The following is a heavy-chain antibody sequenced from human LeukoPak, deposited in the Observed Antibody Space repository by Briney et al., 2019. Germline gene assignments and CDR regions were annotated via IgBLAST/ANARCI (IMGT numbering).Heavy chain of an antibody. Sequence: SGTLSLTCTASGGSISSGGYSWSWIRQHPGKGLEWIGYIYYSGSTYYNPSLKSRVTISVDTSKNQFSLKLSSVTAADTAVYYCARVRGTYGHFDYWGQGTLVTVSS. D-gene: IGHD3-16*01. CDR2: IYYSGST. CDR3: ARVRGTYGHFDY. J-gene: IGHJ4*02. CDR1: GGSISSGGYS. V-gene: IGHV4-31*03.